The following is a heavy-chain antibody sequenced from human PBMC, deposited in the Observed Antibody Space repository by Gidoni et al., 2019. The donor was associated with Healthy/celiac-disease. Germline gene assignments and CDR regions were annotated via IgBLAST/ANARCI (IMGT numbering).Heavy chain of an antibody. CDR3: AREANPVLRYFDWSDTYGMDV. D-gene: IGHD3-9*01. J-gene: IGHJ6*02. CDR1: GYTFTSYY. Sequence: QVQLVQSGAEGKKPGASVKVSCKASGYTFTSYYMHWVRQAPGQGLEWMGIINPSGGSTSYAQKFQGRVTMTRDTSTSTVYMELSSLRSEDTAVYYCAREANPVLRYFDWSDTYGMDVWGQGTTVTVSS. CDR2: INPSGGST. V-gene: IGHV1-46*03.